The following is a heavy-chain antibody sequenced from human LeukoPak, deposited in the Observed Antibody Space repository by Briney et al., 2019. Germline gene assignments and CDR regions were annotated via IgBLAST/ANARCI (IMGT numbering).Heavy chain of an antibody. CDR2: IKEDGSVQ. V-gene: IGHV3-7*01. CDR1: GFPLRVDW. Sequence: GGSLRLSCTASGFPLRVDWTSSVRQAPGKGLEWVANIKEDGSVQDYVDSVKGRFTISRDNAKNSVYLQMNSLRVDDTAVYYCVGQLLRAVWGKGTTVTVSS. CDR3: VGQLLRAV. J-gene: IGHJ6*04. D-gene: IGHD2-2*01.